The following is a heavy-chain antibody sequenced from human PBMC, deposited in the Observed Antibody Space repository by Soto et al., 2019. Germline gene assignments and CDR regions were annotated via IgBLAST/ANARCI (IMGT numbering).Heavy chain of an antibody. D-gene: IGHD4-17*01. Sequence: SVKVSCKASGGSLSNYGISWVRQAPGQGLEWMGGIIPVFGTANYAQKFQGRVTITADESTNIVYMDVTSLRSEDTAVYYCARGDATKIVVTTYYAMDVWGQGTTVTAP. CDR3: ARGDATKIVVTTYYAMDV. CDR1: GGSLSNYG. V-gene: IGHV1-69*13. J-gene: IGHJ6*02. CDR2: IIPVFGTA.